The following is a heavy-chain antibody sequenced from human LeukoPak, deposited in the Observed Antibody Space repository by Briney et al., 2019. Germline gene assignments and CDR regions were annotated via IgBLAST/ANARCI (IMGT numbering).Heavy chain of an antibody. J-gene: IGHJ4*02. Sequence: GRSLRLSCAASGFTFSSFGMHWVRQAPGKGLEWVAVLSYDGTNNYYADSVKGRFTISRDNSKHTLYLQMNSLRAEDTAVYYLARDQGSYCGGDCYELDYWGQGTLVTVSS. V-gene: IGHV3-30*03. CDR1: GFTFSSFG. CDR3: ARDQGSYCGGDCYELDY. CDR2: LSYDGTNN. D-gene: IGHD2-21*02.